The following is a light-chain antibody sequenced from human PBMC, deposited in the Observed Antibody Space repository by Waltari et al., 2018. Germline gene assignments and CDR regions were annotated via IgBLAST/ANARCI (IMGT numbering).Light chain of an antibody. CDR1: QSVSSSY. CDR3: QQYGRSPGT. J-gene: IGKJ1*01. CDR2: GAS. V-gene: IGKV3-20*01. Sequence: VFTQSPGTLSLSPGERATLSCRASQSVSSSYLDWYQQKPGQAPRLLIYGASSRATGIPDRFSGSGSGTDFTLTISRLEPEDVAVYYCQQYGRSPGTFGQGTKVEIK.